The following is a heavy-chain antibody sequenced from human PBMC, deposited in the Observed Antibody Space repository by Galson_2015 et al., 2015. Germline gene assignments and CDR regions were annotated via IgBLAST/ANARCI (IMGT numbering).Heavy chain of an antibody. CDR1: GGTFSSYT. V-gene: IGHV1-69*04. CDR3: ARDERDILTGFIFDARTAFDL. D-gene: IGHD3-9*01. J-gene: IGHJ2*01. Sequence: SVKVSCKASGGTFSSYTISWVRRAPGQGLEWMGRIIPILGIANYAQKFQGRVTITADKSTSTAYMELSSLGSEDTAVYYCARDERDILTGFIFDARTAFDLWGRGTLVTVSS. CDR2: IIPILGIA.